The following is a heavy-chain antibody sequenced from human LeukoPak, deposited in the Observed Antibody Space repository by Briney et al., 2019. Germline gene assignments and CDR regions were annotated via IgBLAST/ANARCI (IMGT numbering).Heavy chain of an antibody. CDR1: GFTFSSYW. J-gene: IGHJ4*02. V-gene: IGHV3-48*01. CDR3: ARDLAYYYDSSGYFTFDS. D-gene: IGHD3-22*01. CDR2: ISSSSSTI. Sequence: GGSLRLSCAASGFTFSSYWMNWVRQAPGKGLEWVSYISSSSSTIYYAESVKGRFTISRDNAKNSLYLQMNSLRAEDTAVYYCARDLAYYYDSSGYFTFDSWGQGTLVTVSS.